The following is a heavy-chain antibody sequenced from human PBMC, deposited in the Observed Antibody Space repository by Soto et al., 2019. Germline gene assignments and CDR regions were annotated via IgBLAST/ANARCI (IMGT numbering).Heavy chain of an antibody. V-gene: IGHV4-31*03. Sequence: QVQLQESGPGLVKPSQTLSLTCTVSGDSISSGGYYWYWIRQHPGKGLEWIGYIYYSGTTYYNPSLKSRVTISVDTSKNQFSLKLSSVTAADTAVYYCAASCVACGGFNYYGMDVWGQWTTVTVSS. J-gene: IGHJ6*02. D-gene: IGHD2-21*01. CDR1: GDSISSGGYY. CDR2: IYYSGTT. CDR3: AASCVACGGFNYYGMDV.